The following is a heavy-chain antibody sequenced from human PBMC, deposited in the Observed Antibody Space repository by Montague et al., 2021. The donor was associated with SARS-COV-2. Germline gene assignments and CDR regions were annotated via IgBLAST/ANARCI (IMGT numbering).Heavy chain of an antibody. CDR1: GGSISSGSYH. J-gene: IGHJ4*02. CDR3: ARLLSWIAAAGTIHYFDY. D-gene: IGHD6-13*01. CDR2: IYYSGST. V-gene: IGHV4-39*01. Sequence: SETLSLTCTVSGGSISSGSYHWGWIRQPPGKGLEWIGSIYYSGSTYYNPSLKSRVTISVDTSKNQFSLKLSSVTAADTAVYYCARLLSWIAAAGTIHYFDYWGQGTLVTVSS.